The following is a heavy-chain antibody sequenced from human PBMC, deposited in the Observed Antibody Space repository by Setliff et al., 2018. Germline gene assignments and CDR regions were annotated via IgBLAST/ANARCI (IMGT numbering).Heavy chain of an antibody. V-gene: IGHV1-69*05. J-gene: IGHJ4*02. CDR3: VRLVRYCSKTACQRISGEEV. Sequence: GASVKVSCKASGDTFSTYSLSWVRQAPGQGLEWMGGIIPLLETAKYAQKFQGRVTLTTDTSTNMGYLEVRGLTSDDTALYYCVRLVRYCSKTACQRISGEEVWGQGTLVTVSS. CDR1: GDTFSTYS. CDR2: IIPLLETA. D-gene: IGHD3-10*01.